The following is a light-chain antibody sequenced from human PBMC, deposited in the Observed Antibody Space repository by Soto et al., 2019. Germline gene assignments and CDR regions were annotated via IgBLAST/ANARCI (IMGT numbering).Light chain of an antibody. CDR3: QQLNTFPRT. J-gene: IGKJ3*01. CDR2: AAS. CDR1: QGISNY. Sequence: IQLTQSPSSLSASVGARVTITCRASQGISNYLAWYQQKPGKAPKLLIYAASTLQNRVPSRFSGSGSGTDCTLTINRLQPEDFATYYCQQLNTFPRTFGPGTKVDIK. V-gene: IGKV1-9*01.